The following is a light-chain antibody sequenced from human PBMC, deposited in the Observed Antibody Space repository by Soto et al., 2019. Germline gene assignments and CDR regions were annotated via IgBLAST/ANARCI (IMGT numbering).Light chain of an antibody. CDR1: QTISSY. J-gene: IGKJ2*01. CDR2: SAS. V-gene: IGKV1-39*01. Sequence: DIQMTQSPASLSASVGDRVSITCRASQTISSYLNWYQQKPGAAPKLLIYSASTLQSGVPSRFSGSGFGTDYTLTISSLQPADFAVYYCQQTFRFPHTFGQGTNLDIE. CDR3: QQTFRFPHT.